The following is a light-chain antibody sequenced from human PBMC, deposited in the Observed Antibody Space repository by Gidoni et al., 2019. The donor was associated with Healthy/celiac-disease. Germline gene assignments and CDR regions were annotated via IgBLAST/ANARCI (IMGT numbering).Light chain of an antibody. CDR2: GAS. CDR3: QQYNNWPKA. CDR1: QSVTSN. J-gene: IGKJ1*01. Sequence: ELVMPQSPGTLSVSPGERATLSCRASQSVTSNLAWYQQKPGQAPRLLIYGASTRATGIPARFSGSGCGTECTLTISSLQSEDFAVYYCQQYNNWPKAFGQGTKVEIK. V-gene: IGKV3-15*01.